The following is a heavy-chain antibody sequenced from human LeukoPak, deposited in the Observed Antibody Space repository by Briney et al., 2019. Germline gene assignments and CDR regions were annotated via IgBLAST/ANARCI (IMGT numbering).Heavy chain of an antibody. CDR2: IHYTGTT. Sequence: PSETLSLTCTVSGASITGHYWSSVRQPPGKGLEWIGYIHYTGTTNYNPSLKSRVTISLDMSKSQFSLKVRSMTAADTAVYYCASPGGIRGNFDADYWGLGSLVTVFS. D-gene: IGHD4-23*01. J-gene: IGHJ4*02. CDR3: ASPGGIRGNFDADY. V-gene: IGHV4-59*11. CDR1: GASITGHY.